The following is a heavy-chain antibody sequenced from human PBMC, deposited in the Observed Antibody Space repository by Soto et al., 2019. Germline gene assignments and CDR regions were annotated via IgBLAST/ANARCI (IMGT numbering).Heavy chain of an antibody. Sequence: SETLSVTCTVSGGSISSYYWSWIRQPPGKGLEWIGYIYYSGSTNYNPSHKSRVTISVDTSKNQFSLKLSSVTAADTAVYYCARSRYWFDPWGQGTLVTVSS. CDR3: ARSRYWFDP. CDR1: GGSISSYY. V-gene: IGHV4-59*08. J-gene: IGHJ5*02. CDR2: IYYSGST.